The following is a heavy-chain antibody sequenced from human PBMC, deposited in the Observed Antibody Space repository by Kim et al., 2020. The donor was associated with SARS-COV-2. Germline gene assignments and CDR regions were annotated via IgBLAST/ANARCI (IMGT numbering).Heavy chain of an antibody. Sequence: SETLSLTCTVSGGSISSYYWSWIRQPPGKGLEWIGYIYYSGSTNYNPSLKSRVTISVDTSKNQFSLKLSSVTAADTAVYYCARWLPVTTPYQAFDIWGQGTMVTVSS. CDR1: GGSISSYY. CDR3: ARWLPVTTPYQAFDI. J-gene: IGHJ3*02. D-gene: IGHD4-17*01. V-gene: IGHV4-59*01. CDR2: IYYSGST.